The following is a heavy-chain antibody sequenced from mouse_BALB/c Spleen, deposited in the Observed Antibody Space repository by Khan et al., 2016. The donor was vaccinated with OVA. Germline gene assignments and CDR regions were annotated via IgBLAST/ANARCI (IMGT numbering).Heavy chain of an antibody. CDR3: ARSIMAN. Sequence: EVQLVESGPGLVKPSPSLSLTCTVTGYSITSDYAWNWIRQFPGNILELMGYISYSGSTSYNPSFKSRISITRDTSKNQFFLQLNSVTTEDTATYYCARSIMANWGQGTTLTVSS. J-gene: IGHJ2*01. V-gene: IGHV3-2*02. CDR2: ISYSGST. CDR1: GYSITSDYA.